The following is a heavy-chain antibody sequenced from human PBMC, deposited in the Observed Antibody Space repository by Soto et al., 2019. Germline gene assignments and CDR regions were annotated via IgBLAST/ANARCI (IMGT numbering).Heavy chain of an antibody. Sequence: GASVKVSCKASGYTFFTYDISWVRQAPGQGLEWMGWISTYSGDTKYAQKFQGRVTMTTDTSTTTAYLELRSLRSDDTAVYYCARHHGPTTSENWFDPWGQGTLVPVSS. D-gene: IGHD5-12*01. V-gene: IGHV1-18*01. CDR2: ISTYSGDT. CDR1: GYTFFTYD. CDR3: ARHHGPTTSENWFDP. J-gene: IGHJ5*02.